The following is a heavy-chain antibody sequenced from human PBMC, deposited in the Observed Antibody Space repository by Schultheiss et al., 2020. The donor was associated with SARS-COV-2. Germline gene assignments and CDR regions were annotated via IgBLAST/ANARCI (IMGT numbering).Heavy chain of an antibody. Sequence: GGSLRLSCAASGFTFSSYGMHWVRQAPGKGLEWVAVIWYDGSNKYYADSVKGRFTISRDNAKNSLYLQMNSLRAEDTAVYYCARGKHYYGSGSHLDYWGQGTLVTVSS. CDR2: IWYDGSNK. CDR1: GFTFSSYG. V-gene: IGHV3-33*01. CDR3: ARGKHYYGSGSHLDY. J-gene: IGHJ4*02. D-gene: IGHD3-10*01.